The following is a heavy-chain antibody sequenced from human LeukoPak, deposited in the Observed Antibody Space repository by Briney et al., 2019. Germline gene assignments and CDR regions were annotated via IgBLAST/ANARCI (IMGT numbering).Heavy chain of an antibody. Sequence: SETLSLTCAVYGGSFSGYYWSWIRQPPGKGLEWIGEINHSGSTNYNPSLKSRVTISVDTSMNQFSLKLSSVTAADTAVYYCARGGRITMVRGVPIRGYFDYWGQGTLVTVSS. V-gene: IGHV4-34*01. J-gene: IGHJ4*02. D-gene: IGHD3-10*01. CDR3: ARGGRITMVRGVPIRGYFDY. CDR1: GGSFSGYY. CDR2: INHSGST.